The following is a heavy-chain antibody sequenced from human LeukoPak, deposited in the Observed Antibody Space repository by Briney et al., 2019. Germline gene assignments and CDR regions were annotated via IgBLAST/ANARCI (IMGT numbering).Heavy chain of an antibody. J-gene: IGHJ3*02. CDR2: IYTSGST. D-gene: IGHD3-22*01. CDR3: ARDQQYYYDSSGYYGETWGAFDI. Sequence: PSETLSLTCTVSGGSISSYYWSWIRQPAGKGLEWIGRIYTSGSTNYNPSLRSRVTMSVDTSKNQFSLKLSSVTAADTAVYYCARDQQYYYDSSGYYGETWGAFDIWGQGTMVTVSS. V-gene: IGHV4-4*07. CDR1: GGSISSYY.